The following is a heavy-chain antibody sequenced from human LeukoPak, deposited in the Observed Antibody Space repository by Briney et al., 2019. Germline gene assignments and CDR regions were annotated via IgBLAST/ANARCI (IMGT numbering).Heavy chain of an antibody. Sequence: AGGSLRLSCAASGFTFSSYAMSWVRQAPGKGLEWVSAISGSGGSTYYADSVKGRFTISRDNSKNTLYLQMNSLRAEDTAVYYCAKDFWSGYYSGYFDSWGQGTLVTVSS. J-gene: IGHJ4*02. D-gene: IGHD3-3*01. V-gene: IGHV3-23*01. CDR3: AKDFWSGYYSGYFDS. CDR2: ISGSGGST. CDR1: GFTFSSYA.